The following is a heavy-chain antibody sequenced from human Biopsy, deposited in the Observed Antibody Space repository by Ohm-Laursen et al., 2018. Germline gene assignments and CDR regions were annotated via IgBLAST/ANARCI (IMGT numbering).Heavy chain of an antibody. V-gene: IGHV1-2*02. CDR2: INCKTGAT. CDR3: ARDPLNGHKHFDY. J-gene: IGHJ4*02. CDR1: SYTFTDYN. Sequence: GASVKVSCKASSYTFTDYNIHWMRQAPGQGLEWLGYINCKTGATNYAQKFQGTVTVTRDTSISTAYLALGSLRSADTAIYYCARDPLNGHKHFDYWGQGSLVTGSS.